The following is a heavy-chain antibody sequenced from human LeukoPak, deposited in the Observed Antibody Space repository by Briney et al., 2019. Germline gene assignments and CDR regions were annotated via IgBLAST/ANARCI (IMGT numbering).Heavy chain of an antibody. Sequence: SETLSLTCTVSGGSISSYYWSWIRQPPGKGLEWIGYIYYSGSTNYNPSLKSRVTMSVDTSKNQFSLKLSSVTAADTAVYYCARTGYSSSWTMYYFDYWGQGTLVTVSS. CDR2: IYYSGST. CDR1: GGSISSYY. V-gene: IGHV4-59*12. J-gene: IGHJ4*02. CDR3: ARTGYSSSWTMYYFDY. D-gene: IGHD6-13*01.